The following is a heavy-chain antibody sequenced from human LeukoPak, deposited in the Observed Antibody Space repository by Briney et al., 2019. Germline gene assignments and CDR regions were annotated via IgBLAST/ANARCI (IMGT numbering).Heavy chain of an antibody. CDR3: ATGQYQLLYGGYYYGMDV. Sequence: ASVNVSCAVSGYTLTELSMNSVRQAPRNGLERLGGFDPEDGETIYAQKFQGRVTMTEDTSTDTAYMELSSLRSEDTAVYYCATGQYQLLYGGYYYGMDVWGQGTTVTVSS. CDR2: FDPEDGET. J-gene: IGHJ6*02. V-gene: IGHV1-24*01. D-gene: IGHD2-2*02. CDR1: GYTLTELS.